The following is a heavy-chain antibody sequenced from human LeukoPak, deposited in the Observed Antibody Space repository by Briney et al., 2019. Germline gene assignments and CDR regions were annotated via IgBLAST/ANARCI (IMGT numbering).Heavy chain of an antibody. CDR1: GFTFTTYG. V-gene: IGHV3-30*03. J-gene: IGHJ4*02. Sequence: GGSLRLSCAASGFTFTTYGMHWVRQAPGKGLEWVALISFDGSEKYYAESVKGRFTISRDNSKNTLYLQMNSLRAEDTALYYCARSRHSFDSTGFPHYWGQGTLVTVSS. D-gene: IGHD3-22*01. CDR2: ISFDGSEK. CDR3: ARSRHSFDSTGFPHY.